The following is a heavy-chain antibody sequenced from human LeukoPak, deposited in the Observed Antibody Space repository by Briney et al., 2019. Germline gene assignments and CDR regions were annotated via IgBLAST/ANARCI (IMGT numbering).Heavy chain of an antibody. CDR2: IYSRGTT. Sequence: GGSLRLSCAVSGFTASSEDMTWVRQAPGKGLEWVSVIYSRGTTSYRDSVKGRFTISRDFSNNTVYLQMNNLTAEDMAIYYCARQRLLYFFDYWGPGTLVTVSS. D-gene: IGHD2-8*01. J-gene: IGHJ4*02. V-gene: IGHV3-66*04. CDR1: GFTASSED. CDR3: ARQRLLYFFDY.